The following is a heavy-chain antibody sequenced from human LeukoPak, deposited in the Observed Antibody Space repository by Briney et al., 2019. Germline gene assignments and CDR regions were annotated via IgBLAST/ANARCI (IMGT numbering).Heavy chain of an antibody. J-gene: IGHJ4*02. D-gene: IGHD6-13*01. CDR1: GFTFSSYA. V-gene: IGHV3-23*01. CDR3: VAGSIAAAIRGYYFDY. CDR2: ISGSGGST. Sequence: GGSLRLSCAASGFTFSSYAMSWVRQAPGKGLEWVSAISGSGGSTYYADSVKGRFTISRDNSKNTLYLQMNSLRAEDTAVYYCVAGSIAAAIRGYYFDYWGQGTLVTVSS.